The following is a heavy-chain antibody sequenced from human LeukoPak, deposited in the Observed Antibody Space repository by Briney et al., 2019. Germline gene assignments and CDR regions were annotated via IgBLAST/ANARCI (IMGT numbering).Heavy chain of an antibody. Sequence: PSETLSLTCTVSGRSISNYYWSWLRQPPGKGLEWFGYIYYSESTNYNPSLESRITISVDTSKNQFSMKMSSVTAADTAVYYCARTAEAHSWQTRYYSDDKDVWGKGTTVTVSS. V-gene: IGHV4-59*01. D-gene: IGHD6-13*01. CDR3: ARTAEAHSWQTRYYSDDKDV. CDR2: IYYSEST. J-gene: IGHJ6*03. CDR1: GRSISNYY.